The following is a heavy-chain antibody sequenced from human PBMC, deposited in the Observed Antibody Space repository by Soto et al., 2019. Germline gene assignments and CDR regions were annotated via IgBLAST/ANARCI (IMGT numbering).Heavy chain of an antibody. D-gene: IGHD2-21*02. CDR2: ILPMFGAV. V-gene: IGHV1-69*06. Sequence: QMQLVQSGAEVKKSGSSVKVSCKASGGTSSNFVITWVRQVPGQGLEWLGGILPMFGAVKYAQKFQDRLTFTADRSTNTAAMELGSLRPDDTAVYYCARPKRSGYDRGDSYYHNMDVWGHGTTVTVS. J-gene: IGHJ6*02. CDR1: GGTSSNFV. CDR3: ARPKRSGYDRGDSYYHNMDV.